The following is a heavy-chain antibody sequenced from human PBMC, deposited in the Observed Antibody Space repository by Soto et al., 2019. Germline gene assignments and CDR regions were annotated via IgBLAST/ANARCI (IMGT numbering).Heavy chain of an antibody. D-gene: IGHD3-16*01. J-gene: IGHJ5*02. CDR2: IYYSGST. CDR1: GGSISSYY. V-gene: IGHV4-59*01. CDR3: ARVGWGNRGRP. Sequence: QVQLQESGPGLVKPSETLSLTCTVSGGSISSYYWSWIRQPPGKGLEWIGYIYYSGSTNYNPSIKSRVTISIDTSKHQFARKLSSVTAADTAVYYCARVGWGNRGRPWGQGTLVTVSS.